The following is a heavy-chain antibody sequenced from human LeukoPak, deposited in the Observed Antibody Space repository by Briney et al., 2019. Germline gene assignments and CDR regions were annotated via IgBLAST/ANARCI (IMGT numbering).Heavy chain of an antibody. D-gene: IGHD3-16*01. J-gene: IGHJ4*02. Sequence: PGGSLRLSCAASGFTFSSYVMHWVRQAPGKGLEWVAVIWYDGSNKYYADSVKGRCTISRDNSKKTLYLQMNSLRAEDTAVYYCARDGGIWYFDYWGQGTLVTVSS. CDR3: ARDGGIWYFDY. CDR1: GFTFSSYV. V-gene: IGHV3-33*08. CDR2: IWYDGSNK.